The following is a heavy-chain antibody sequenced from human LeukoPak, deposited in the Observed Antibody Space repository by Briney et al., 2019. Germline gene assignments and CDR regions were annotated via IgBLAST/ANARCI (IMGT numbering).Heavy chain of an antibody. CDR3: ARGSPRRMVRGVYYFDY. J-gene: IGHJ4*02. V-gene: IGHV1-8*01. D-gene: IGHD3-10*01. Sequence: ASVKVSCKASGYTFTSYDINWVRQATGQGLEWMGWMNPNSGNTGYAQKFQGRVTTTRNTSISTAYMELSSLRSEDTAVYYCARGSPRRMVRGVYYFDYWGQGTLVTVSS. CDR2: MNPNSGNT. CDR1: GYTFTSYD.